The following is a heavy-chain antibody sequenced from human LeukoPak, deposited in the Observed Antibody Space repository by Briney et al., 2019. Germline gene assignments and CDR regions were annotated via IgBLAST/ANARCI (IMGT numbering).Heavy chain of an antibody. D-gene: IGHD1-26*01. CDR3: ARVGGSYRNFDY. CDR2: MNPNSGNT. CDR1: GYTFTSYG. V-gene: IGHV1-8*02. J-gene: IGHJ4*02. Sequence: ASVKVSCKASGYTFTSYGISWVRQAPGQGLEWMGWMNPNSGNTGYAQKFQGRVTMTRNTSISTAYMELSSLRSEDTAVYYCARVGGSYRNFDYWGQGTLVTVSS.